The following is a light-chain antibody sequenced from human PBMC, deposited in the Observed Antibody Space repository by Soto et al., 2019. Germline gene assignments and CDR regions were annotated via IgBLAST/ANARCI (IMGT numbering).Light chain of an antibody. CDR1: QRISSY. CDR3: QQYSGPPWT. V-gene: IGKV1-39*01. CDR2: WAS. Sequence: DIQMTQSPSSLSASVGDRVTITCRASQRISSYLNWYQQKPGKAPKLLLYWASTRQSGVPDRFSGSGSGTHFTLTISSLQAEDVAVYYCQQYSGPPWTFGQGTKVDIK. J-gene: IGKJ1*01.